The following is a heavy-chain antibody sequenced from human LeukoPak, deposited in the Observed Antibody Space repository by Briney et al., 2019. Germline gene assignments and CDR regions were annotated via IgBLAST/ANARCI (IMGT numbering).Heavy chain of an antibody. CDR2: ISASGGST. Sequence: GGSLRLSCAASGFAFSDYVMNWVRQAPGKGLEWASAISASGGSTYYANSVKGRFTISRDNSKNTLYLQMNSLRADDTAVYYCAKVGYYYGSGSYCLDYWGQGTLVTVSS. J-gene: IGHJ4*02. CDR1: GFAFSDYV. V-gene: IGHV3-23*01. D-gene: IGHD3-10*01. CDR3: AKVGYYYGSGSYCLDY.